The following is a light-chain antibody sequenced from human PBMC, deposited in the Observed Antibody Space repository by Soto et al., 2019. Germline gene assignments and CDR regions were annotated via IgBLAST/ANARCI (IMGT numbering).Light chain of an antibody. J-gene: IGLJ2*01. CDR3: GTWDSSLSAVV. CDR1: SSNIGNNY. V-gene: IGLV1-51*01. CDR2: DNN. Sequence: SVLTEPPSLSAAPEQKVTISCSGSSSNIGNNYVSWYQQLPGTAPKLLIYDNNKRPSGIPDRFSGSKSGTSATLGITGLQTGDESDYYCGTWDSSLSAVVFGGGTKLTVL.